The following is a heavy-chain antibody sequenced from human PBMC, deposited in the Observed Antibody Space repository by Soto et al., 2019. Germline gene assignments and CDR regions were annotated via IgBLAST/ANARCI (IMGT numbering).Heavy chain of an antibody. V-gene: IGHV3-30-3*01. D-gene: IGHD6-19*01. Sequence: QVQLVESGGGVVQPGRSLRLSCAASGFTFSSYARHWVRQAPGKGLEWVTVISYDGSNKYHADSVKGRFTISRDNSKNTLYLQMNSLRAEDTAVYYCERGQWLIDGQSYYGMDVWGQGTTVTVSS. J-gene: IGHJ6*02. CDR3: ERGQWLIDGQSYYGMDV. CDR1: GFTFSSYA. CDR2: ISYDGSNK.